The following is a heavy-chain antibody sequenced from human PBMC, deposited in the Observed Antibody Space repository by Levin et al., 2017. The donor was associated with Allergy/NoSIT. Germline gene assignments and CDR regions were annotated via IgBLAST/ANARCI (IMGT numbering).Heavy chain of an antibody. CDR2: SNPNSGGT. D-gene: IGHD3-10*01. V-gene: IGHV1-2*02. CDR3: ARDRITMVRGVIIY. J-gene: IGHJ4*02. CDR1: GYTFTGYY. Sequence: ASVKVSCKASGYTFTGYYMHWVRQAPGQGLEWMGWSNPNSGGTNYAQKFQGRVTMTRDTSISTAYMELSRLRSDDTAVYYCARDRITMVRGVIIYWGQGTLVTVSS.